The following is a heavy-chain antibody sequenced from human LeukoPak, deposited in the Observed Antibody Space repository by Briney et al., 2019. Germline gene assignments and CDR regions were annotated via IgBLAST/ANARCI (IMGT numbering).Heavy chain of an antibody. CDR2: ISSSSSYI. D-gene: IGHD6-13*01. J-gene: IGHJ4*02. CDR1: GFTFSSYS. V-gene: IGHV3-21*01. CDR3: AKDRVTAAGYYFVY. Sequence: GGSLRLSCAASGFTFSSYSMNWVRQAPGKGLEWVSYISSSSSYIYYADSVKGRFTISRDNAKNSLYLQMNSLRAEDTAVYYCAKDRVTAAGYYFVYWGQGTLVTVSS.